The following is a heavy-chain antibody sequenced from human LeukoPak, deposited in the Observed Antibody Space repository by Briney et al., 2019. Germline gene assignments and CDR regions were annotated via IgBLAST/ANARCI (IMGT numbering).Heavy chain of an antibody. D-gene: IGHD2-8*01. CDR1: GYTFTDYY. Sequence: ASVKVSCKASGYTFTDYYMHWVQQAPGKGLEWMGLVDPEDGETIYAEKFQGRVTITADTSTDTAYMELSSLRSEDTAVYYCATNEWSNTHDAFDIWGQGTMVTVSS. J-gene: IGHJ3*02. CDR2: VDPEDGET. V-gene: IGHV1-69-2*01. CDR3: ATNEWSNTHDAFDI.